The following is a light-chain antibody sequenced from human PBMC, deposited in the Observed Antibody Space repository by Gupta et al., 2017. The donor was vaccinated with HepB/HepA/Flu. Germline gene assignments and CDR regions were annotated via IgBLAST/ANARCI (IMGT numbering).Light chain of an antibody. V-gene: IGKV1-39*01. CDR2: LKS. J-gene: IGKJ2*01. CDR3: QQRYHTFYT. Sequence: DIQMTQSPSSLSASVGDRVSISCRASQTIGNYLNWYQLTPGKAPKLLIYLKSSLKSGVPSRFSGSGSGTDFTLTINSLQSEDSATYYCQQRYHTFYTFGQGTKLEI. CDR1: QTIGNY.